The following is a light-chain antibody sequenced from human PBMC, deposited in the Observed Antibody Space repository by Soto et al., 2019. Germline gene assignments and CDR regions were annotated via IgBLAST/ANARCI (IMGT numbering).Light chain of an antibody. V-gene: IGLV2-23*02. Sequence: QSALTQPASVSGSPGQSITISCTGTSSDVGSYNVVSWYQQLPGEAPKLIIYEVNERPSGISNRYSGSKSGNTASLTISGLEDEDEGDYYSCSYAGYSMLLFCGGTKLTVL. CDR3: CSYAGYSMLL. J-gene: IGLJ3*02. CDR2: EVN. CDR1: SSDVGSYNV.